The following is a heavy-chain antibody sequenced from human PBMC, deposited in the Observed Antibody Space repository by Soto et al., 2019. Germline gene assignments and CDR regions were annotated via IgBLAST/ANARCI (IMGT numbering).Heavy chain of an antibody. CDR3: ARLRPVVVPYYFDY. J-gene: IGHJ4*02. D-gene: IGHD2-15*01. CDR2: IYYSGST. Sequence: SETLSLTCTVSGGSISSYYWSWIRQPPGKGLEWIGYIYYSGSTNYNPSLKSRVTISVDTSKNQFSLKLSSVTAADTAVYYCARLRPVVVPYYFDYGGQGTLVTVSS. CDR1: GGSISSYY. V-gene: IGHV4-59*01.